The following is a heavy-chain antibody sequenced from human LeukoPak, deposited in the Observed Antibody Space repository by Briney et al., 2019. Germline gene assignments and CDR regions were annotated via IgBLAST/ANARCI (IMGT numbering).Heavy chain of an antibody. CDR2: IYTGGST. D-gene: IGHD2-2*01. CDR3: ARDRVVVPAASGYYYYYYMDV. Sequence: PSETLSLTCTVSGGSISSGSYYWSWIRQPAGKGLEWIGRIYTGGSTNYNPSLKSRVTISVDTSKNQFSLKLSSVTAADTAVYYCARDRVVVPAASGYYYYYYMDVWGKGTTVTVSS. J-gene: IGHJ6*03. V-gene: IGHV4-61*02. CDR1: GGSISSGSYY.